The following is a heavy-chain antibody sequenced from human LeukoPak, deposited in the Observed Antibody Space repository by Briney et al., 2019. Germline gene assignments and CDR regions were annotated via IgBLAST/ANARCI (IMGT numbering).Heavy chain of an antibody. V-gene: IGHV3-48*01. J-gene: IGHJ3*02. CDR3: ARLAGIWFGEPDHDAFDI. D-gene: IGHD3-10*01. CDR1: GFTLSSYS. Sequence: GGSLRLSCAASGFTLSSYSMNWVRQAPGKGLEWVSYISSSSGTIYYADSVKGRFTISRDNAKNSLYLQMSSLKAEDTAVYYCARLAGIWFGEPDHDAFDIWGQGTMVTVSS. CDR2: ISSSSGTI.